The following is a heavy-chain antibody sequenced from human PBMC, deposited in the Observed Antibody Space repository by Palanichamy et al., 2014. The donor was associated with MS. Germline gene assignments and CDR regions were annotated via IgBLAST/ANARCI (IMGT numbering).Heavy chain of an antibody. J-gene: IGHJ4*02. V-gene: IGHV4-59*08. Sequence: QVQLQESGPGLVKPSGTLSLTCVVSGDSINNYYWSWFRQPPGKGLEWIAYIHYSGETNYNPSLKSRVTLSVGHVQEPGSPLMLISVTAADTAVYYCARHYPSGTYPLDYWGQGTLVTVSS. CDR3: ARHYPSGTYPLDY. D-gene: IGHD3-10*01. CDR2: IHYSGET. CDR1: GDSINNYY.